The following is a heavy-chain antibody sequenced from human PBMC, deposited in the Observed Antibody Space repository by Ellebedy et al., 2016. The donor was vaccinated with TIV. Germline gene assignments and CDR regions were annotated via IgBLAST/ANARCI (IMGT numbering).Heavy chain of an antibody. CDR2: ISYDGSNK. CDR3: AKEGGYDSGFDY. CDR1: GFTFSSYG. V-gene: IGHV3-30*18. D-gene: IGHD5-12*01. J-gene: IGHJ4*02. Sequence: GESLKISXAASGFTFSSYGMHWVRQAPGKGLEWVAVISYDGSNKYYADSVKGRFTISRDNSKNTLYLQMNSLRAEDTVVYYCAKEGGYDSGFDYWGQGTLVTVSS.